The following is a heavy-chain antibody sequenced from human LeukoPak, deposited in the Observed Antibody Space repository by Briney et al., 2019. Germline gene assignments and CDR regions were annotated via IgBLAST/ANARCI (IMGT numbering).Heavy chain of an antibody. V-gene: IGHV1-2*02. D-gene: IGHD6-13*01. CDR1: GHTFTGYY. CDR3: ARARGGSIAAKDY. Sequence: ASVKVSCKASGHTFTGYYMHWVRQAPGQGLEWMGWINPNSGGTNYAQKFQGRVTMTRDTSISTAYMELSRLRSDDTAVYYCARARGGSIAAKDYWGQGTLVTVSS. CDR2: INPNSGGT. J-gene: IGHJ4*02.